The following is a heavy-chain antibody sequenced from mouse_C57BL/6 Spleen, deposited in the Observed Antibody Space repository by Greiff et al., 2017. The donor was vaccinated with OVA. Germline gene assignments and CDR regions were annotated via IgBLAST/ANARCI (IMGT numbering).Heavy chain of an antibody. CDR3: TRSPYGNYFDY. Sequence: EVQLQQSGTVLARPGASVKMSCKTSGYTFTSYWMHWVKQRPGQGLEWIGDIYPGNSDTRYNQKFKGKAKLTAVTSASTAYMELSSLTNEDSAVYYCTRSPYGNYFDYWGQGTTLTVSS. D-gene: IGHD2-1*01. V-gene: IGHV1-5*01. CDR1: GYTFTSYW. J-gene: IGHJ2*01. CDR2: IYPGNSDT.